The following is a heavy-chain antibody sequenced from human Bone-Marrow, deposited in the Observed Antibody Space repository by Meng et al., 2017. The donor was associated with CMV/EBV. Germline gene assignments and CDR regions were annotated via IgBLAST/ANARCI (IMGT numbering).Heavy chain of an antibody. J-gene: IGHJ4*02. CDR1: GGSVSSGSYY. D-gene: IGHD6-19*01. CDR2: IYYSGST. Sequence: GSLRLSCTVSGGSVSSGSYYWSWIRQPPGKGLEWIGYIYYSGSTNYNPSLKSRVTISVDTSKNQFSLKLSSVTAADTAVYYCARVGYSSTPGIDYWGQGHLVNVSS. V-gene: IGHV4-61*01. CDR3: ARVGYSSTPGIDY.